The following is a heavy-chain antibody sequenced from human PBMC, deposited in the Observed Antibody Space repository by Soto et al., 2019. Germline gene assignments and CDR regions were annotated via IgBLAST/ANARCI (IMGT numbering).Heavy chain of an antibody. Sequence: SETLSLTCAVSGFSIGSNNWWGWIRQPPGKGLEWIGNIYYSGTTQFNPSLKSRVTMSIDGAENQFSLRLSSVTAADTAVYYCARKERRPAAIWNWGQGTLVTVS. D-gene: IGHD2-2*01. V-gene: IGHV4-28*01. J-gene: IGHJ4*02. CDR2: IYYSGTT. CDR1: GFSIGSNNW. CDR3: ARKERRPAAIWN.